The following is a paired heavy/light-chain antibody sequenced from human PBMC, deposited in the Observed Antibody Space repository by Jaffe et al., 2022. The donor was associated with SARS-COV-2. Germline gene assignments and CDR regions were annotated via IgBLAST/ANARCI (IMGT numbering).Heavy chain of an antibody. V-gene: IGHV2-5*01. CDR2: IFWNDNK. CDR3: AHSGYDSDLRRFDP. CDR1: GFSLSTNGVI. J-gene: IGHJ5*02. Sequence: QITLKESGPTLVQPTQTLTLTCTFSGFSLSTNGVIVGWIRQPPGKGLEWLALIFWNDNKRYSPSLKSRLTIVKDTSKNQVVLTMTNMDPVDTATYYCAHSGYDSDLRRFDPWGQGTLVTVSS. D-gene: IGHD3-22*01.
Light chain of an antibody. CDR2: NGS. V-gene: IGLV2-23*01. CDR3: CSYTSSGTYV. Sequence: QSALTQPASVSGSPGQSITISCSGTNSDIGIYNFVSWYQQHPGRVPKLMIYNGSERPSGVSNRFSGSKSGITASLTISGLQTEDEADYYCCSYTSSGTYVFGTGTTVTVL. J-gene: IGLJ1*01. CDR1: NSDIGIYNF.